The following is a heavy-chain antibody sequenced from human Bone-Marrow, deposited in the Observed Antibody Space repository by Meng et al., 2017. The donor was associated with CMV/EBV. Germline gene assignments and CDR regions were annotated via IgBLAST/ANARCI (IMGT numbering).Heavy chain of an antibody. J-gene: IGHJ6*02. V-gene: IGHV3-7*04. CDR3: ARGSAASRYYNDYYGMDV. CDR2: IKQDGSEK. Sequence: GGPLRLSCAASGFTFSSDWMSWVRQAPGKGLEWVANIKQDGSEKYNVDSVKGRFTISRDNAKNSLYLQMNSLRAEDTADYYCARGSAASRYYNDYYGMDVWGQGTTVTVSS. CDR1: GFTFSSDW. D-gene: IGHD2-2*01.